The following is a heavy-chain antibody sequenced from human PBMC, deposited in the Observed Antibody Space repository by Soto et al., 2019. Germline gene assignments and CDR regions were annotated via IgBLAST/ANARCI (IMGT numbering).Heavy chain of an antibody. V-gene: IGHV4-4*02. D-gene: IGHD1-26*01. CDR3: ATSQLGEYFDY. J-gene: IGHJ4*02. CDR2: IYHSGSI. CDR1: GDPISSRHW. Sequence: GTLSLTCAVSGDPISSRHWWSWVRQTPGKGLEWIGEIYHSGSINYNPSLKSRVIISADRSKNQLSLRLSSVTAADTAVYYCATSQLGEYFDYWGQGTLVTSPQ.